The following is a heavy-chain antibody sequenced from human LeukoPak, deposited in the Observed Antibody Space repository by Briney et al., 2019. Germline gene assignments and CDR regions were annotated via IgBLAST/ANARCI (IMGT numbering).Heavy chain of an antibody. CDR3: ARERAAMVDY. V-gene: IGHV1-18*01. D-gene: IGHD5-18*01. J-gene: IGHJ4*02. CDR2: ISAYNGNT. CDR1: GYTFTSYG. Sequence: ASVKVSGNASGYTFTSYGISWVRQAPGQGLEGMGWISAYNGNTNYAQKLQGRVTMTRDTSTSTAYMELRSLRSDDTAVYYCARERAAMVDYWGQGTLVTVSS.